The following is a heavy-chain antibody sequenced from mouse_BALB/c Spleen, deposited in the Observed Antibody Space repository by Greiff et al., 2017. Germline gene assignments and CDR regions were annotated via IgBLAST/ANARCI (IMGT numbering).Heavy chain of an antibody. Sequence: QVQLQQSGAELVRPGTSVKISCKASGYAFTNYWLGWVKQRPGHGLEWIGDIYPGSGNTYYNEKFKGKATLTADKSSSTAYMQLSSLTSEDSAVYFFARRLGISVYYAMDYWSQGTSVTVSS. CDR1: GYAFTNYW. CDR2: IYPGSGNT. V-gene: IGHV1-63*01. CDR3: ARRLGISVYYAMDY. J-gene: IGHJ4*01.